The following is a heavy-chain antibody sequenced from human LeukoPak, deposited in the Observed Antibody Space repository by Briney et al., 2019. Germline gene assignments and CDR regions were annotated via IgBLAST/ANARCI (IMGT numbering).Heavy chain of an antibody. CDR2: INHGAST. J-gene: IGHJ6*02. CDR3: ARGSITIFGVGDYYYYGMDV. CDR1: GGSFSGYY. D-gene: IGHD3-3*01. Sequence: SSETLSLTCAMYGGSFSGYYCSWVRQPPGKGLEWIGEINHGASTNYNPSLKSRVTISVDTSKNQYSLKLSSVNAADTAVYYCARGSITIFGVGDYYYYGMDVWGQGTTVTVSS. V-gene: IGHV4-34*01.